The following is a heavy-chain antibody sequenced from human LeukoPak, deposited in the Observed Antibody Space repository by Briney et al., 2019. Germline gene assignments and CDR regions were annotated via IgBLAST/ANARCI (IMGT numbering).Heavy chain of an antibody. J-gene: IGHJ3*02. D-gene: IGHD3-16*01. CDR3: ARRIWGADSQSHTFDI. CDR1: GFTFSDYY. V-gene: IGHV3-11*01. CDR2: ISRTI. Sequence: GGSLRLSCAASGFTFSDYYMGWIRQAPGKGLEWISYISRTIYYADSVKGRFTISRDNAKNSLYLQMNSLRAEDTAVYYCARRIWGADSQSHTFDIWGRGTMVTVS.